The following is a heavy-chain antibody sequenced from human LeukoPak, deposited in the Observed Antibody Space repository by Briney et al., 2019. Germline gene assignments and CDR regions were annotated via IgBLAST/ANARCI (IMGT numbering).Heavy chain of an antibody. CDR2: IIPIFGTA. CDR3: ARGRPTTSIAAAGVNWFDP. D-gene: IGHD6-13*01. CDR1: GYTFTSYD. V-gene: IGHV1-69*06. J-gene: IGHJ5*02. Sequence: ASVKVSCKASGYTFTSYDIIWVRQAPGQGLEWMGGIIPIFGTANYAQKFQGRVTITADKSTSTAYMELSSLRSEDTAVYYCARGRPTTSIAAAGVNWFDPWGQGTLVTVSS.